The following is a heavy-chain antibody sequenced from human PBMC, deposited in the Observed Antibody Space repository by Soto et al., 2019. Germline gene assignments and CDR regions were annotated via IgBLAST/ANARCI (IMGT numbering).Heavy chain of an antibody. Sequence: SETLSLTCTVSGGSISSGGYYWSWIRQHPGRGLEWIGYIYYNGNTYYNPSLKSRVTVSVDTSKNQFSLNVRSVTAADTAVYYCVRCSLVVIPVPGFDPWGQGTMVTVFS. J-gene: IGHJ5*02. V-gene: IGHV4-31*03. D-gene: IGHD2-15*01. CDR3: VRCSLVVIPVPGFDP. CDR2: IYYNGNT. CDR1: GGSISSGGYY.